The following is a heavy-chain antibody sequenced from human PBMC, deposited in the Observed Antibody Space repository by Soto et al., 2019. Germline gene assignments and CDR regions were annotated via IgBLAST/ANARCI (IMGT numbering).Heavy chain of an antibody. CDR1: GATLTGHG. J-gene: IGHJ6*02. CDR2: LIPILGTA. Sequence: QVQLVQSGAEVKKPGSSVRVSCKASGATLTGHGITWVRQAPAQGLEWSGVLIPILGTANYESRFQGRVTITXXXXXXXXXXXXXXXXXXXXXXXXXARLRLEPEGANLPLMFGLDVWGQGTTVTVSS. D-gene: IGHD2-8*01. CDR3: ARLRLEPEGANLPLMFGLDV. V-gene: IGHV1-69*01.